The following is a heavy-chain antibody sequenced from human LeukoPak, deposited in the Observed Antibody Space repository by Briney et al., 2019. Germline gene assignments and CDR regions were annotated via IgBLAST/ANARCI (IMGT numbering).Heavy chain of an antibody. J-gene: IGHJ4*02. Sequence: GGSLRLSCAASGFTFSSYAMSWVRQAPGKGLEWASAISGSGGSTYYADSVKGRFTISRDNSKNTLYLQMNSLRAEDTAVYYCAKLGVRGVITPIDYWGQGTLVTVSS. CDR2: ISGSGGST. D-gene: IGHD3-10*02. CDR3: AKLGVRGVITPIDY. CDR1: GFTFSSYA. V-gene: IGHV3-23*01.